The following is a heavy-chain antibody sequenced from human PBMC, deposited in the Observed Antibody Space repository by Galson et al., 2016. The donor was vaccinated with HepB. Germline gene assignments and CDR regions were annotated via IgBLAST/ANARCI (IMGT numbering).Heavy chain of an antibody. CDR3: ARESSSGSPSRLDY. CDR1: GGSIRSPGHF. Sequence: ATLSLTCTVSGGSIRSPGHFWAWIRRPPGKGLEWIGHIHYSGNTNYSPSLKSRVTISLDTSKNQFSLKLTSVTAADTAVYYCARESSSGSPSRLDYWGQGTLVTVSS. CDR2: IHYSGNT. J-gene: IGHJ4*02. D-gene: IGHD3-22*01. V-gene: IGHV4-61*08.